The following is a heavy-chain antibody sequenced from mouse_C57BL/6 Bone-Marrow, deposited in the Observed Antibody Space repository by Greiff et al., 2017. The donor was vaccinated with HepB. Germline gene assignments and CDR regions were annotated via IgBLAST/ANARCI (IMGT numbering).Heavy chain of an antibody. Sequence: EVKLVESGGGLVKPGGSLKLSCAASGFTFSDYGMHWVRQAPEKGLEWVAYISSGSSTLYYADTVKGRFTISRDNAKNTLFLQMTSLRSEDTAMYYCASPIYYDYDGAWFAYWGQGTLVTVSA. V-gene: IGHV5-17*01. D-gene: IGHD2-4*01. J-gene: IGHJ3*01. CDR1: GFTFSDYG. CDR2: ISSGSSTL. CDR3: ASPIYYDYDGAWFAY.